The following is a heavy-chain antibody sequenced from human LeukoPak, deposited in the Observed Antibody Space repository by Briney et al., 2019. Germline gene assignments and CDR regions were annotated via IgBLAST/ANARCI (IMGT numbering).Heavy chain of an antibody. CDR1: GYTLTELS. Sequence: ASVRVSSKVSGYTLTELSVHWVRQAPGKGLEWMGGFDPEDGETIYAQKFQGRVTMTEDTSTDTAYMELSSLRSEDTAVYYCRGSGSYSVRIDYWGQGTLITVSS. CDR2: FDPEDGET. J-gene: IGHJ4*02. CDR3: RGSGSYSVRIDY. V-gene: IGHV1-24*01. D-gene: IGHD1-26*01.